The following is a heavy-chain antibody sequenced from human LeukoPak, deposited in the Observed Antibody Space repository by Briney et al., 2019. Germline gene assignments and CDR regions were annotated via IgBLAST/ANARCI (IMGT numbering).Heavy chain of an antibody. CDR1: GGSISSGSYY. Sequence: SETLSLTCTVSGGSISSGSYYWSWIRQPAGKGLEWIGRIYTSGSTNYNPSLKSRVTISVDTSKNQFSLKLSSVTAADTAVYYCAREGWGITMVRGVITDGFDPWGQGTLVTVPS. CDR2: IYTSGST. D-gene: IGHD3-10*01. V-gene: IGHV4-61*02. J-gene: IGHJ5*02. CDR3: AREGWGITMVRGVITDGFDP.